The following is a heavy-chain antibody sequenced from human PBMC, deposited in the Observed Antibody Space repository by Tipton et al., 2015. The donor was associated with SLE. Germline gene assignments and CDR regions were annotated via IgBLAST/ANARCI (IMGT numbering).Heavy chain of an antibody. D-gene: IGHD3-10*01. Sequence: QVQLVQSGAEVKKPGASVKVSCKASGYTFTTFDINWVRQAPGQGLEWMGWMSPNSGHTGYAQKFQGRVTMTRNTSISTAYMELSSLRSEDTAVYYCATWVGTPNWFDPWGQGTLVTVSS. CDR2: MSPNSGHT. CDR3: ATWVGTPNWFDP. V-gene: IGHV1-8*01. CDR1: GYTFTTFD. J-gene: IGHJ5*02.